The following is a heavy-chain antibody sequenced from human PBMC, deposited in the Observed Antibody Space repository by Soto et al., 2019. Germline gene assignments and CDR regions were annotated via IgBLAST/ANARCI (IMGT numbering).Heavy chain of an antibody. CDR1: GLTFSSSA. J-gene: IGHJ4*02. Sequence: QMQLVQSGPEVRKPGTSVKVSCKASGLTFSSSAVQWVRQARGQRLEGIGWIVVGSGSTKYAQKFQERVTITRDMSTSTAYMELSSLRSEDTAVYYCAAPPNRDAYNYGYWGQGNLVTVSS. D-gene: IGHD5-12*01. CDR2: IVVGSGST. CDR3: AAPPNRDAYNYGY. V-gene: IGHV1-58*01.